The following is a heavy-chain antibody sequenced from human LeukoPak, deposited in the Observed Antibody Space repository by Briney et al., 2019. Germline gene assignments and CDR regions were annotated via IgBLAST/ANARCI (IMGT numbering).Heavy chain of an antibody. CDR3: ARGCGSGWYGGDY. Sequence: SETLSLTCAVYGGSFSGYYWSWIRQPPGKGLEWIGEINHSGSTNYNPSLKSRVTISVDTSKNQFSLKLSSVTAADTAVYYCARGCGSGWYGGDYWGQGTLVTVSS. D-gene: IGHD6-19*01. CDR2: INHSGST. J-gene: IGHJ4*02. V-gene: IGHV4-34*01. CDR1: GGSFSGYY.